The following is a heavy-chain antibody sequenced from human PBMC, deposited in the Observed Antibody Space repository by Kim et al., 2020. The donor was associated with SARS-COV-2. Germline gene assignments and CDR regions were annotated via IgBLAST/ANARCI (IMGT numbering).Heavy chain of an antibody. CDR1: GYTLRNHG. V-gene: IGHV7-4-1*04. CDR3: ARGGEVAGVGTYNDNGMDV. Sequence: ASVKVSCKASGYTLRNHGMNWVRQAPGQGLEWMAWINTDTGKSSHAQAFTGRFVFSLDSSVSIVYLEISSLKAEDTAVYYCARGGEVAGVGTYNDNGMDVWGQGTAVTVSS. J-gene: IGHJ6*02. D-gene: IGHD6-19*01. CDR2: INTDTGKS.